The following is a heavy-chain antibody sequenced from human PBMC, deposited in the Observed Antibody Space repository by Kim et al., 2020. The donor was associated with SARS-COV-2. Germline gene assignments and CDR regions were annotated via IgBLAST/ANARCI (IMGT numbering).Heavy chain of an antibody. D-gene: IGHD3-16*01. CDR3: ARPNGNNYVSFFDY. CDR1: SGSISSSSYY. CDR2: IYSGGST. J-gene: IGHJ4*02. V-gene: IGHV4-39*01. Sequence: SETLSLTCTVSSGSISSSSYYWAWIRQAPGKGLEWIGSIYSGGSTYYNLSLKSRITMSVDTSQNQFFLRLASVTAADTAVYYCARPNGNNYVSFFDYWGQGTLVTVSS.